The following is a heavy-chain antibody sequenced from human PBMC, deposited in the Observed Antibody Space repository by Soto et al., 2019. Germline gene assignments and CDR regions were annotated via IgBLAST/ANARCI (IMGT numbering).Heavy chain of an antibody. D-gene: IGHD2-2*01. Sequence: SVKVSCKASGGTFSSYAISWVRQAPGQGLEWMGGIIPIFGTANYAQKFQGRVTITADASISTAYMELSSLRSEDTAVYYCARGLVLPAAIADGYWGQGTLVTVSS. CDR3: ARGLVLPAAIADGY. CDR1: GGTFSSYA. J-gene: IGHJ4*02. V-gene: IGHV1-69*13. CDR2: IIPIFGTA.